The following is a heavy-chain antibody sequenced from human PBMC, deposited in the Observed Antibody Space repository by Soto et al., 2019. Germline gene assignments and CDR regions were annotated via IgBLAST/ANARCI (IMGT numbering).Heavy chain of an antibody. Sequence: GGSLRLSCAASGFNFRSYWMNWVRRAPGKGLEWLANIREDGRDMYYVDSVKGRFTVSRDNAKNSLYLDMNSLGAEDTAVYYCARGTPTPGTDYWGQGTLVTVSS. D-gene: IGHD1-26*01. CDR3: ARGTPTPGTDY. V-gene: IGHV3-7*03. CDR1: GFNFRSYW. CDR2: IREDGRDM. J-gene: IGHJ4*01.